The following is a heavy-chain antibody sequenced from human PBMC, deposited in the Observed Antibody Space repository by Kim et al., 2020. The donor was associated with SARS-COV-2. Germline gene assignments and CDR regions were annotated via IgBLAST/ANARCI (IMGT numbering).Heavy chain of an antibody. J-gene: IGHJ3*01. D-gene: IGHD3-22*01. CDR1: GYTFTSYA. V-gene: IGHV7-4-1*02. CDR2: INTNTGNP. CDR3: ARAVDPYNYDSSGTRDALDF. Sequence: ASVKVSCKAPGYTFTSYAMNWVRQAPGQGLEWMGWINTNTGNPTYAQGFTGRFVFSLDNSVSTAYLQISSLKAEDTAVYYCARAVDPYNYDSSGTRDALDFWGQGTMVTVSS.